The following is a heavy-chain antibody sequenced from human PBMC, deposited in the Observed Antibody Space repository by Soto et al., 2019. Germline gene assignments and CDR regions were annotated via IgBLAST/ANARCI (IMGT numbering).Heavy chain of an antibody. Sequence: EVQLLESGGGLVQPGGSLRLSCAASGFTSSAYAMTWVRLAPGKGLEWVSTSVGSGITFYGDSAKGRFTISRDYSQNTVFLQMSSLRVEDTAVYHCAKHRDCSASSCPTGHWFDLWGQGTLVTVSS. CDR2: SVGSGIT. J-gene: IGHJ5*02. V-gene: IGHV3-23*01. CDR3: AKHRDCSASSCPTGHWFDL. CDR1: GFTSSAYA. D-gene: IGHD2-2*01.